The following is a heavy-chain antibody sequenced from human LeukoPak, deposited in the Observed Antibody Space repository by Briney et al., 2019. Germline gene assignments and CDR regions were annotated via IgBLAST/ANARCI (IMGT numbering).Heavy chain of an antibody. CDR2: INHSGST. V-gene: IGHV4-34*01. Sequence: PSETLSLTCAVYGGSFSGYYWSWIRQPPGKGLEWIGEINHSGSTNYNPSLKSRVTISVDTSKNQFSLKLSSVTAADTAVYYCASSRGDFWSGPKLWGQGTLVTVSS. D-gene: IGHD3-3*01. CDR3: ASSRGDFWSGPKL. J-gene: IGHJ4*02. CDR1: GGSFSGYY.